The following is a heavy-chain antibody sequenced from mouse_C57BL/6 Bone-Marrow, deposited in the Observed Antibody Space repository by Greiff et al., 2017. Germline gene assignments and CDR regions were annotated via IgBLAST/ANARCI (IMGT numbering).Heavy chain of an antibody. CDR2: ISNGGGST. CDR1: GFTFSDYY. V-gene: IGHV5-12*01. Sequence: EVKLVESGGGLVQPGGSLKLSCAASGFTFSDYYMYWVRQTPEKRLEWVAYISNGGGSTYYPDTVKGRFTISRDNAKNTLYLQMSRLKSEDTAMYYCARRPSTVVTYDYAMDYWGQGTSVTVSS. J-gene: IGHJ4*01. D-gene: IGHD1-1*01. CDR3: ARRPSTVVTYDYAMDY.